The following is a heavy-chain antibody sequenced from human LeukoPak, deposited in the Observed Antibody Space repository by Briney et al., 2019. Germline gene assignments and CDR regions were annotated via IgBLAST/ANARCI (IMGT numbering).Heavy chain of an antibody. CDR2: IYYSGST. V-gene: IGHV4-31*03. CDR1: GGSISSGGYY. D-gene: IGHD3-22*01. CDR3: ARAEGYDSTWFDP. Sequence: PSQTLSLTCTVSGGSISSGGYYWSWIRQHPGKGLEWIGYIYYSGSTYYNPSLKSRVTISVDTPKNQFSLKLSSVTAADTAVYYCARAEGYDSTWFDPWGQGTLVTVSS. J-gene: IGHJ5*02.